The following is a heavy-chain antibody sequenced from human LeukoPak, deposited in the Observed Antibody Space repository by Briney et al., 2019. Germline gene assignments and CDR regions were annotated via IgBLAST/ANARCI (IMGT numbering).Heavy chain of an antibody. Sequence: SETLSLTCAVYGGSFSGYYWSWIRQPPGKGLEWIGEINHSGSTNYNPSLKSRVTISVDTSKSQFSLKLSSVTAADTAVYYCARAEYYSNYQFYFDYWGQGTLVTVSS. V-gene: IGHV4-34*01. CDR3: ARAEYYSNYQFYFDY. CDR1: GGSFSGYY. D-gene: IGHD4-4*01. CDR2: INHSGST. J-gene: IGHJ4*02.